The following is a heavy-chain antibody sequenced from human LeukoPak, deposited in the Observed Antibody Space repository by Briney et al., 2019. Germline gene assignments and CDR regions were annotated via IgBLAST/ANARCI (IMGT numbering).Heavy chain of an antibody. CDR2: IIPILGIA. J-gene: IGHJ4*02. D-gene: IGHD1-14*01. V-gene: IGHV1-69*04. CDR1: GGTFSSYA. CDR3: ARGETAVKTIDY. Sequence: GASVKVSCKASGGTFSSYAISWVRQAPGQGLEWMGRIIPILGIANYAQKFQGRVTITADKSTSTAYMGLSSLRSEDTAVYYCARGETAVKTIDYWGQGTLVTVSS.